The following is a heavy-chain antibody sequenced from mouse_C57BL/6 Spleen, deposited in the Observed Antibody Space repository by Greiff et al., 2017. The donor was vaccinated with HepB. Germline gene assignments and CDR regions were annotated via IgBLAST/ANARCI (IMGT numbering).Heavy chain of an antibody. CDR1: GYTFTSYW. Sequence: QVQLQQSGAELVMPGASVKLSCKASGYTFTSYWMHWVKQRPGQGLEWIGEIDPSDSYTNYNQKFKGKSTLTVDKSSSTAYMQLSSLTSEDSAVYYCARRWDYWGKGTTLTVSS. V-gene: IGHV1-69*01. D-gene: IGHD1-1*02. CDR3: ARRWDY. J-gene: IGHJ2*01. CDR2: IDPSDSYT.